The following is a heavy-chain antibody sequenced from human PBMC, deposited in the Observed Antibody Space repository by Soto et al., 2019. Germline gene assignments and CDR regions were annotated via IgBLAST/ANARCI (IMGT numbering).Heavy chain of an antibody. D-gene: IGHD2-2*01. V-gene: IGHV3-21*01. J-gene: IGHJ4*02. CDR3: ARDESAGSSTSN. CDR1: GPTFSTYG. Sequence: DVQLVESGGGLVKPGGSLRLSCVASGPTFSTYGMNWIRQTPGKGLEWVSSITSSSSSIHYADSVQGRFTVSRDNAKNSMYLQMNSLRVEDTAVYFCARDESAGSSTSNWGQGTLVTVSS. CDR2: ITSSSSSI.